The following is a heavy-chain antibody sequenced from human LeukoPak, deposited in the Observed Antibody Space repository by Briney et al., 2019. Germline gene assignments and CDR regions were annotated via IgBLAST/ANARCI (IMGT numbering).Heavy chain of an antibody. D-gene: IGHD5-18*01. V-gene: IGHV1-69*13. CDR1: GYTFTSYG. CDR2: IIPIFGTA. Sequence: SVKVSCKASGYTFTSYGISWVRQAPGQGLEWMGGIIPIFGTANYAQKFQGRVTITADESTSTAYMELSSLRSEDTAVYYCARVIEPYTAMVGFVEDWGQGTLVTVSS. CDR3: ARVIEPYTAMVGFVED. J-gene: IGHJ4*02.